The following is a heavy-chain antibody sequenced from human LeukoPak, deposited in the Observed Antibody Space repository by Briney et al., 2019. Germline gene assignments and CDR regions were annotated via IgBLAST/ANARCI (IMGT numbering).Heavy chain of an antibody. D-gene: IGHD5-18*01. CDR1: GGSISSNSNY. CDR3: ARVFGGYSYHYFDY. Sequence: SETLSLTCTVSGGSISSNSNYWSWIRQPPGKGLEWIGYGHYSGSTNHNPSLKSRVTVSVDMSKNQFSLNLRSMTAADTAMYYCARVFGGYSYHYFDYWGQGILVTVSS. V-gene: IGHV4-61*01. CDR2: GHYSGST. J-gene: IGHJ4*02.